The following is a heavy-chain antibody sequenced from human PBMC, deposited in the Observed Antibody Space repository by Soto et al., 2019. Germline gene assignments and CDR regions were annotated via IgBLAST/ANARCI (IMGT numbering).Heavy chain of an antibody. V-gene: IGHV4-34*01. CDR3: ASPGYCSDGTCYPDY. CDR2: IHHSGST. CDR1: GGSLSGSY. D-gene: IGHD2-15*01. J-gene: IGHJ4*02. Sequence: QVQLQQWGAGLSKPSETLSLTCAVYGGSLSGSYWSWIRQPPGTGLEWIGEIHHSGSTYYNPSLKSRVTLSVDTAKNQFSLKLNSVTAADTAVYYCASPGYCSDGTCYPDYWGQGTLVTVSS.